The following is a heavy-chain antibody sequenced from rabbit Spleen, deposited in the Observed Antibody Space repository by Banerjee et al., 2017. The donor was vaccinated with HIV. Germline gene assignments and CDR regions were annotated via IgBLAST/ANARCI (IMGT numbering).Heavy chain of an antibody. D-gene: IGHD8-1*01. CDR3: ARDAGTSFSTYGMDL. Sequence: QSLEESGGGLVQPEGSLTLTCKASGFSFNGGYDMCWVRQAPGKGLEWIACIYAGSSGSTYSATWAKGRFTISKTSSTTVTLQMTSLTAADTATYFCARDAGTSFSTYGMDLWGPGTLVTVS. CDR2: IYAGSSGST. CDR1: GFSFNGGYD. J-gene: IGHJ6*01. V-gene: IGHV1S40*01.